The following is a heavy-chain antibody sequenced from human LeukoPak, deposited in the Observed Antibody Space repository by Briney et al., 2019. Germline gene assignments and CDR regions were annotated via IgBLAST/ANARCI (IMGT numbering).Heavy chain of an antibody. CDR3: ARTPDNYSNDY. Sequence: ASVKVSCKASGYTFTSYDINWVRQATGQGLVWMGWMNPNSGNTGYAQKFQGRVTMTTDTSTSTAYMELRSLRSDDTAVYYCARTPDNYSNDYWGQGTLVTVSS. CDR1: GYTFTSYD. D-gene: IGHD5-24*01. J-gene: IGHJ4*02. CDR2: MNPNSGNT. V-gene: IGHV1-8*01.